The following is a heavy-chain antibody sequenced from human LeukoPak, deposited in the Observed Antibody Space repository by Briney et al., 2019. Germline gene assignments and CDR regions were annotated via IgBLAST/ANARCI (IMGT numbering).Heavy chain of an antibody. V-gene: IGHV3-23*01. CDR1: GFTFSSYA. Sequence: GGSLRLSCAASGFTFSSYAMSWVRQAPGKGLEWVSAISGSGGSTYYADSVKGRFTISRDNSKNTLYLQMNSLRAEDTAVYYCAKGDLKYCSSTSCYYYWGQETLVTVSS. J-gene: IGHJ4*02. D-gene: IGHD2-2*01. CDR3: AKGDLKYCSSTSCYYY. CDR2: ISGSGGST.